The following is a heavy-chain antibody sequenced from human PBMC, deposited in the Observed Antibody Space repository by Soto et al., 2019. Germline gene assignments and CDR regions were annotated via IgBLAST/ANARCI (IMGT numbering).Heavy chain of an antibody. Sequence: RLSGAGSGFTFSSYRLNWVRHAPGKGQEWVSYISSSSSTIYYGDSMKGRFTISRDNAKNSLYLEMNSLRAEETAVYYCARESEDLTSNFDYWGQGTLVTVSS. V-gene: IGHV3-48*04. CDR3: ARESEDLTSNFDY. J-gene: IGHJ4*02. CDR1: GFTFSSYR. CDR2: ISSSSSTI.